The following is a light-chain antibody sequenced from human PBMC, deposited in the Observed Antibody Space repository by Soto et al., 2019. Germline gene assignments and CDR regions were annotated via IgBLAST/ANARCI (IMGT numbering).Light chain of an antibody. J-gene: IGKJ5*01. CDR3: QQYGTSPIT. Sequence: EIVLTQSPGTLSVSPGDRVTLSCRASQSVDINLAWYQQRAGQDPRLLVYGASSRATGIPDRFSGSGSGTDFTLTISRLEPEDFAAYYCQQYGTSPITFGQGTRLEIK. CDR1: QSVDIN. CDR2: GAS. V-gene: IGKV3-20*01.